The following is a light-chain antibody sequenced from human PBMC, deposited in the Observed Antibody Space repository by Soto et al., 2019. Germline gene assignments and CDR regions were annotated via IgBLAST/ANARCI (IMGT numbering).Light chain of an antibody. CDR1: QIVLYSSNNKNY. Sequence: DIVMTQSPDSLAVSLGERATINCKSSQIVLYSSNNKNYLAWYQQKPGQPPKLLIYWASTRESGVPDRFSGSGSGTDFTLTISSLQAEDVAVYYCQQYYSIPPTFGQGTKVDIK. J-gene: IGKJ1*01. CDR3: QQYYSIPPT. V-gene: IGKV4-1*01. CDR2: WAS.